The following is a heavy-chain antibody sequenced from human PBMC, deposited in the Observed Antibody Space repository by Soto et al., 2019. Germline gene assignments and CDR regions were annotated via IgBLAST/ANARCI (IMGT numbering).Heavy chain of an antibody. CDR2: IYYSGST. CDR3: ARLYASAAFDL. D-gene: IGHD4-17*01. J-gene: IGHJ3*01. CDR1: GGSISGGGHY. V-gene: IGHV4-61*08. Sequence: SETLSLTCTVSGGSISGGGHYWSWIRQHPGKGLEWIGYIYYSGSTNYNPSLKSRVTISVETFKNQFSLKLSSVTAADTAVYYCARLYASAAFDLWRQGTLVTVSS.